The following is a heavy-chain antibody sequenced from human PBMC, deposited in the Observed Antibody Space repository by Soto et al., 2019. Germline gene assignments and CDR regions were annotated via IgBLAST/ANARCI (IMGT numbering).Heavy chain of an antibody. D-gene: IGHD2-8*01. V-gene: IGHV1-18*01. CDR1: GYGFTTYG. CDR3: AIGMYGDY. CDR2: ISAHNGNT. Sequence: QVHLVQSGAEVKKPGASVKVSCKGSGYGFTTYGITWVRQAPGQGLEWMAWISAHNGNTNYAQKLQGRVTVTRDTSTSTAYMERRSMRSDDTSVYYWAIGMYGDYCGQGALVTVSS. J-gene: IGHJ4*02.